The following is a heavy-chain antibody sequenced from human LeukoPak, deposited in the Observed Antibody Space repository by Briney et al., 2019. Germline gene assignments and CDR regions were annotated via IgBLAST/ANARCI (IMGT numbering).Heavy chain of an antibody. Sequence: GGSLRLSCAASGFTFSSYSMHWVRQAPGKGLEWVALIWSDGSNENYADSVKGRFTISRDTSRNTLYLQMHSLRAEDTAVYYCARDADTRGSYRYFDLWGRGTQVTVSS. J-gene: IGHJ2*01. CDR1: GFTFSSYS. D-gene: IGHD1-26*01. V-gene: IGHV3-33*08. CDR3: ARDADTRGSYRYFDL. CDR2: IWSDGSNE.